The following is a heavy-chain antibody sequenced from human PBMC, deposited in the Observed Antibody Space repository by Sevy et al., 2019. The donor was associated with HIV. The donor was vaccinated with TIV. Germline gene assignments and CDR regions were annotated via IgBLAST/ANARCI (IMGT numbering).Heavy chain of an antibody. CDR2: IYHSGST. CDR3: ARGLPWLSHYFDY. CDR1: GYSISSGYY. J-gene: IGHJ4*02. Sequence: SETLSLTCAVSGYSISSGYYWGWIRQPPGKGLEGIGSIYHSGSTYYNPSLKSRVTISVDTSKNQFSLKLSSVTAADTAVYYCARGLPWLSHYFDYWGQGTLVTVSS. D-gene: IGHD3-22*01. V-gene: IGHV4-38-2*01.